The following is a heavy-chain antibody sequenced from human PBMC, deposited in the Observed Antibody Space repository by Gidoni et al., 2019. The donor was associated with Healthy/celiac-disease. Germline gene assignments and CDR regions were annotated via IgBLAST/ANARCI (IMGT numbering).Heavy chain of an antibody. D-gene: IGHD6-13*01. CDR1: GFTFSYYY. V-gene: IGHV3-11*06. J-gene: IGHJ4*02. Sequence: QVQLVESGGGLVKPGGSLRLSCAASGFTFSYYYMSWIRQAPGKGLEWVSYSSSSSSYTNYADSVKGRFTISRDNAKNSLYLQMNSLRAEDTAVYYCARSIEGNLIAAAGGPKAQLDYFDYWGQGTLVTVSS. CDR3: ARSIEGNLIAAAGGPKAQLDYFDY. CDR2: SSSSSSYT.